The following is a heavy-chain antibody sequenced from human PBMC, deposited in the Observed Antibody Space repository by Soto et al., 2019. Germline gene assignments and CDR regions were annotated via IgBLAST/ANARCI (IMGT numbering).Heavy chain of an antibody. CDR1: GFTVSSNY. J-gene: IGHJ6*02. CDR2: IYSGGST. D-gene: IGHD4-17*01. V-gene: IGHV3-53*01. Sequence: GGSLRLSCAASGFTVSSNYMSWVRQAPGKGLEWVSVIYSGGSTYYADSVKGRFTISRDNSKNTLYLQMNSLRAEDTAVYYCARDLAYGDILRGGNYYYGMDVWGQGTTVTVSS. CDR3: ARDLAYGDILRGGNYYYGMDV.